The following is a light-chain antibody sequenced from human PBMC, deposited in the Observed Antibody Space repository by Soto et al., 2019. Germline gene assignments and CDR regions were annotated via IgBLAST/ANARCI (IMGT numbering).Light chain of an antibody. CDR1: QSVSSD. CDR2: GAS. Sequence: IVMTQFPATRSVXXXEXXTXSXRASQSVSSDLAWYHQKPGQAPRLLIYGASSRATGIPDRFSGSGSGTDFTLTISRLEPEDFAVYYCQQYGTSPWTFGQGTKVDI. V-gene: IGKV3-20*01. J-gene: IGKJ1*01. CDR3: QQYGTSPWT.